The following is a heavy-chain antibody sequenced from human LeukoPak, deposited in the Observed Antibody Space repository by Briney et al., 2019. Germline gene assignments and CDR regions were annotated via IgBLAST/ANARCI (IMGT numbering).Heavy chain of an antibody. CDR2: INPNSGGT. J-gene: IGHJ5*02. CDR1: GYTFTGYY. CDR3: ARGNRRLFDP. D-gene: IGHD1-14*01. Sequence: ASVKVSCKASGYTFTGYYMHWVRQAPGQGPEWMGWINPNSGGTNYAQEFQGRVTMTRDTSISTAYMELSRLRSDDTAVYYCARGNRRLFDPWGQGTLVTVPS. V-gene: IGHV1-2*02.